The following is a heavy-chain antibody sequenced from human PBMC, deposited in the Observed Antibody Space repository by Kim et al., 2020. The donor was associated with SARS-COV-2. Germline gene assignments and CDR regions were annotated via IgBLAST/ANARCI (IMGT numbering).Heavy chain of an antibody. V-gene: IGHV4-59*01. CDR2: IYYSGST. D-gene: IGHD2-21*02. CDR3: ARGDYGGDSRWFDY. CDR1: GGSIRSFY. J-gene: IGHJ4*02. Sequence: SETLSLTCTVSGGSIRSFYWSWIRQPPGKGLEWIGYIYYSGSTNYNPSLKSRVTISLDTSKNQFSLRLSSVTAADSAVYYCARGDYGGDSRWFDYWGQGTLVTVSS.